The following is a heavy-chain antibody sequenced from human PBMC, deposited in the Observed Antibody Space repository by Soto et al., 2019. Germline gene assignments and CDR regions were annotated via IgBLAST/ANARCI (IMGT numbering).Heavy chain of an antibody. CDR1: DGTSRSYY. J-gene: IGHJ4*02. V-gene: IGHV4-59*01. CDR2: IYFRGTT. CDR3: ARMNDLRTRVHLFEY. Sequence: STVSDGTSRSYYWRRIRKTPGKGLEWIGYIYFRGTTNYNPSLKSRVTMSADTSKNQFSLKLNSVTAADTAVYYCARMNDLRTRVHLFEYWVQGTFVT. D-gene: IGHD3-10*01.